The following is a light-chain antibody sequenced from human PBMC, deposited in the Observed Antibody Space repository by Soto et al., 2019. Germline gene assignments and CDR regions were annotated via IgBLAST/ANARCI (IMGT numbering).Light chain of an antibody. CDR3: QTWGTPWV. J-gene: IGLJ3*02. CDR2: VNSDGSH. CDR1: SGHSSKA. V-gene: IGLV4-69*01. Sequence: QLVLTQSPSASASLGASVRLTCTLNSGHSSKAIAWHQQQPEKGPRYLMKVNSDGSHDKGDGIPDRFSGSSSGSERYLIVSNLQSEDEADYFCQTWGTPWVFGGGTKLTVL.